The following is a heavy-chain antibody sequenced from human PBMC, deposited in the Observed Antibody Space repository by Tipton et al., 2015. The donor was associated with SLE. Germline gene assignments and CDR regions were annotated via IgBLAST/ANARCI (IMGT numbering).Heavy chain of an antibody. CDR3: TRAEFSSNWYMYWHFDL. J-gene: IGHJ2*01. CDR2: IYHSGTT. D-gene: IGHD6-13*01. Sequence: TLSLTCAVSGGSINSYNWWTWVRQPPGKGLEWIGEIYHSGTTNYNPSLKSRITISLDKSNNHFSLNLSSVTASDTAVYFCTRAEFSSNWYMYWHFDLWGRGTLVTVSS. V-gene: IGHV4-4*01. CDR1: GGSINSYNW.